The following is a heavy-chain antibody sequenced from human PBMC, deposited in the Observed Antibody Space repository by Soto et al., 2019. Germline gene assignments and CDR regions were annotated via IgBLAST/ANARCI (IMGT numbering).Heavy chain of an antibody. CDR3: ATPFMVRGIIDAFDI. CDR1: GFTFSGHV. D-gene: IGHD3-10*01. CDR2: ISSSGGST. V-gene: IGHV3-23*01. Sequence: TGGSLRLSCAASGFTFSGHVMSWVRQAPGKGLEWVSGISSSGGSTYYADSVKGRFTISRDNSKNTLYLQMNSLRAEDTAVYYCATPFMVRGIIDAFDIWGQGTMVT. J-gene: IGHJ3*02.